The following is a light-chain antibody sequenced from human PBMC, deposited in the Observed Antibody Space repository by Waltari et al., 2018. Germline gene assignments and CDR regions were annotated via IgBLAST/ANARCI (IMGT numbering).Light chain of an antibody. CDR3: SSYTSSTTL. CDR2: DVN. CDR1: SSAVGAYIY. V-gene: IGLV2-14*03. Sequence: QSALTQPASVSGSPGQSITISCTGTSSAVGAYIYVSWYQQHPGKAPKLLIYDVNTRPSGVSNRFSGSKSGNTASLTISGLQAEDEADYYCSSYTSSTTLFGGGTKLTVL. J-gene: IGLJ2*01.